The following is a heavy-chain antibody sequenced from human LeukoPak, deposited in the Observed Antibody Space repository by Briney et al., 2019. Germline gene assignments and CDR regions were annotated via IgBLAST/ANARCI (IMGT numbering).Heavy chain of an antibody. J-gene: IGHJ4*02. CDR3: AREDVGAAPDY. Sequence: GGSLRLSCAASGFTLSIYGMSWIRQVPGEGLEWVSADSIYGGGPYYADFVKGRFTMSRDNYEKTLYLQMDSLRAEDTAVYYCAREDVGAAPDYWGQGTLVTVSS. CDR2: DSIYGGGP. D-gene: IGHD1-26*01. CDR1: GFTLSIYG. V-gene: IGHV3-23*01.